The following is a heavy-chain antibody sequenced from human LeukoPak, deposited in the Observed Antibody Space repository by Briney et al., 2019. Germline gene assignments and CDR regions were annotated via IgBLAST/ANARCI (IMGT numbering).Heavy chain of an antibody. J-gene: IGHJ3*02. CDR3: ARANVDTYPNGAFDI. V-gene: IGHV1-69*04. Sequence: GASVTVSFTGSGCTFSIYAISWVRQAPGQGLEWVGRSIPILGIANYAQKFQGRVTITADKSTSTAYMELSSLRSEDTAVYYCARANVDTYPNGAFDIWGQGTMVTVSS. CDR2: SIPILGIA. D-gene: IGHD5-18*01. CDR1: GCTFSIYA.